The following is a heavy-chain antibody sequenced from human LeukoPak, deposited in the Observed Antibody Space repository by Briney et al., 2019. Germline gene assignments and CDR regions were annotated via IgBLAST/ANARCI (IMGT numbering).Heavy chain of an antibody. D-gene: IGHD3-22*01. CDR3: AGGTNVWWYYYDSSGYYWFDP. V-gene: IGHV1-18*01. CDR2: ISAYNGNT. CDR1: GYTFTSYG. J-gene: IGHJ5*02. Sequence: ASVKVSCKASGYTFTSYGISWVRQAPGQGLEWMGWISAYNGNTNYAQKLQGRVTMTTDTSTSTAYMELRSLRSDDTAVYYCAGGTNVWWYYYDSSGYYWFDPWGQGTLVTVSS.